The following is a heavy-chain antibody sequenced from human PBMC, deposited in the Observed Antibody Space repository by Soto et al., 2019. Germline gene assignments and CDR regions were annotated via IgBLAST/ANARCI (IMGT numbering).Heavy chain of an antibody. D-gene: IGHD3-16*02. Sequence: PGGSLRLSCAASGFTFSDYYMSWIRQAPGKGLEWVSYISSSSSTIYYADSVKGRFTISRDNAKNSLYLQMNSLRDEDTAVYYCARDLYDYVWGSYRDNWLDPWGQGTLVTVSS. CDR3: ARDLYDYVWGSYRDNWLDP. V-gene: IGHV3-11*04. CDR2: ISSSSSTI. CDR1: GFTFSDYY. J-gene: IGHJ5*02.